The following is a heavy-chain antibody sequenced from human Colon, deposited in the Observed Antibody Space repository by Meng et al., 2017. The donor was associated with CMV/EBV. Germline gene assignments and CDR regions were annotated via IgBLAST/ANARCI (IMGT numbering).Heavy chain of an antibody. Sequence: GESLKISCAASGFNFSSFGIHWVRQAPGKGLEWVAAISKDGTSIYYAESVKGRFTISRDNSKNTLFLQMNSLRPEDTAIYYCARPADVLVIAKGLDYWGQGTLVTVSS. V-gene: IGHV3-30*19. CDR1: GFNFSSFG. CDR2: ISKDGTSI. D-gene: IGHD2-15*01. CDR3: ARPADVLVIAKGLDY. J-gene: IGHJ4*02.